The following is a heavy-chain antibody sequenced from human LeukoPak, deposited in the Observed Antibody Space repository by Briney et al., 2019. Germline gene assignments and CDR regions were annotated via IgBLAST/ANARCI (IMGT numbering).Heavy chain of an antibody. CDR3: AGSYVWGNSKFYYYYGMDV. CDR1: GGSFSGYY. J-gene: IGHJ6*02. D-gene: IGHD3-16*01. CDR2: INPSGST. V-gene: IGHV4-34*01. Sequence: PSETLSPTCAVYGGSFSGYYWSWIRQPPGKGLEWIGEINPSGSTTYNPSLKSRVTISVATSKNQFSLKLSSVTAADAAVYYCAGSYVWGNSKFYYYYGMDVWGQGTTVTVSS.